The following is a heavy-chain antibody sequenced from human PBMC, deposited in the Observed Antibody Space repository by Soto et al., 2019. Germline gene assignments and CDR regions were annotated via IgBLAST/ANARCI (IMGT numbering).Heavy chain of an antibody. CDR1: GYTFTGYY. Sequence: ASVKVSCKASGYTFTGYYMHWVRQAPGQGLEWMGWINPNSGGTNYAQKFQGWVTMTRDTSISTAYMELRSLRSDDTAVYYCAREAAAGTLDYWGQGTLVTVSS. CDR2: INPNSGGT. V-gene: IGHV1-2*04. D-gene: IGHD6-13*01. CDR3: AREAAAGTLDY. J-gene: IGHJ4*02.